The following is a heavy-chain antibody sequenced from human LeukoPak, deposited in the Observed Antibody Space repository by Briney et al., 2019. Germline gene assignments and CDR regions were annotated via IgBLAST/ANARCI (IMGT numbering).Heavy chain of an antibody. CDR1: GFTFSSYA. V-gene: IGHV3-30-3*01. CDR2: ISYDGGNK. J-gene: IGHJ5*02. D-gene: IGHD3-10*01. Sequence: PGRSLRLSCAASGFTFSSYAMHWVRQAPGKGLEWVAVISYDGGNKYYADSVKGRFTISRDNSKNTLYLQMNSLRAEDTAVYYCARGQWFGELLFQPPRWFDPWGQGTLVTVSS. CDR3: ARGQWFGELLFQPPRWFDP.